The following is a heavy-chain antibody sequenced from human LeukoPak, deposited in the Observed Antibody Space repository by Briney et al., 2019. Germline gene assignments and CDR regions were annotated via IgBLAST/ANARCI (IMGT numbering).Heavy chain of an antibody. V-gene: IGHV1-2*02. CDR2: IYPNSGGT. CDR3: AKAYSGYDGFDY. CDR1: GYTFTGYY. Sequence: ASVKVSCKASGYTFTGYYMHWVRQAPGQGLEWMGWIYPNSGGTNYAQKFQGRVTMTRDTSISTAYMELSSLRSDDTAVYYCAKAYSGYDGFDYWGQGTLVTVSS. D-gene: IGHD5-12*01. J-gene: IGHJ4*02.